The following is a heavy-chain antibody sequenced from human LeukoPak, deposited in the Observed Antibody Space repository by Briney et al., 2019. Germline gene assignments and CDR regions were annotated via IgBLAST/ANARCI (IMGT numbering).Heavy chain of an antibody. J-gene: IGHJ4*02. CDR2: IATDGRDK. D-gene: IGHD6-13*01. CDR3: AKDSKVAAAGYFFDY. V-gene: IGHV3-30*18. CDR1: GFTFNNYG. Sequence: GGSLRLSCAASGFTFNNYGMHWVRQAPGKGLEWVAVIATDGRDKKYADSVKGRFTISRDNSKNSLYLEMNSLRPEDTAVYHCAKDSKVAAAGYFFDYWGQGTLVTVSS.